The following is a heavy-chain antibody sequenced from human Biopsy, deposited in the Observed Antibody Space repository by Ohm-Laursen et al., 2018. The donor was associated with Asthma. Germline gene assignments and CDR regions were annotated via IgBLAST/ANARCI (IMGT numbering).Heavy chain of an antibody. Sequence: SSVKVSCKASGYTFSNYAISWVRQAPGQGLEWMGWISGYNGDTKFAQNVKGRLSLTTDTSTSTAYMELWSLTSDDTAVYYCVRDKVVVVPGSKGPTDWFDPWGQGTLVTVSS. CDR2: ISGYNGDT. J-gene: IGHJ5*02. CDR3: VRDKVVVVPGSKGPTDWFDP. V-gene: IGHV1-18*04. D-gene: IGHD2-15*01. CDR1: GYTFSNYA.